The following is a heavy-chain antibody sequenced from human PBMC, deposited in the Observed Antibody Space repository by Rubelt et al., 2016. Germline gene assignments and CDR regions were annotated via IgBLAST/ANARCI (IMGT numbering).Heavy chain of an antibody. CDR2: VTNSGDG. V-gene: IGHV4-34*02. J-gene: IGHJ4*02. CDR1: TGSFNGYR. CDR3: AGGVGFATNPYYRGPFDS. D-gene: IGHD1-26*01. Sequence: QAQLQQWGAGLLSPSDTLSLTCAVFTGSFNGYRWSWIRQKSDEGLEWIGEVTNSGDGNYNPTLPERGAISSDASKNQFSPGLPPLTAADTGLYFCAGGVGFATNPYYRGPFDSWGLGTQVTVSS.